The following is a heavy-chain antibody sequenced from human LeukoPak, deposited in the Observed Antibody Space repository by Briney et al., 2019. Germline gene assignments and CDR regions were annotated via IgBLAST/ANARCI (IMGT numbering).Heavy chain of an antibody. CDR3: AKDVWTRQQLPPGLDY. D-gene: IGHD6-13*01. V-gene: IGHV3-23*01. Sequence: GGSLRLSCAASGFTFSSYAMSWVRQAPGKGLEWVSAISGSSGSTYYADSVKGRFTISRDNSKNTLYLQMNSLRADDTAVYYCAKDVWTRQQLPPGLDYWGQGTLLTVSS. J-gene: IGHJ4*02. CDR1: GFTFSSYA. CDR2: ISGSSGST.